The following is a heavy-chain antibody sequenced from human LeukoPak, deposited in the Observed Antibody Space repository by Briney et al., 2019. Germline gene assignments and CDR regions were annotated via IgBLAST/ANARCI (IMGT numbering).Heavy chain of an antibody. CDR1: GGSISSYY. D-gene: IGHD3-22*01. J-gene: IGHJ3*02. CDR2: IYYSGST. V-gene: IGHV4-59*12. Sequence: SETLSLTCTVSGGSISSYYWSWIRQPPGKGLEWIGYIYYSGSTNYNPSLKSRVTMSVDTSKNQFSLKLSSVTAADTAVYYCAREGAGGVTMIVDGGAFDIWGQGTMVTVSS. CDR3: AREGAGGVTMIVDGGAFDI.